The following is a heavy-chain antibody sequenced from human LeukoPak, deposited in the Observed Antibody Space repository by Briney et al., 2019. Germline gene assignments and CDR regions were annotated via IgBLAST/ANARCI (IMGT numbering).Heavy chain of an antibody. D-gene: IGHD3-10*01. CDR1: GGSFSGYY. V-gene: IGHV4-34*01. J-gene: IGHJ3*02. CDR2: INHSGST. Sequence: SETLSLTCAVYGGSFSGYYWSWIRQPPGKGLEWIGEINHSGSTNYNPSLKSRVTISVDTSKNQFSLKLSSVTAADTAVYYCARDLQPSATYYYGSGSYGAFDIWGQGTTVTVSS. CDR3: ARDLQPSATYYYGSGSYGAFDI.